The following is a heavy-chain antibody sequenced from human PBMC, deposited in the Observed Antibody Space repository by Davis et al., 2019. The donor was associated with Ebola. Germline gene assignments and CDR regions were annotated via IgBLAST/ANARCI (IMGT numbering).Heavy chain of an antibody. CDR2: ISGSGSST. D-gene: IGHD6-6*01. CDR1: GFTFSSYE. V-gene: IGHV3-23*01. Sequence: GGSLRLSCAASGFTFSSYEMNWVRQAPGKGLEWVSGISGSGSSTYYADSVKGRFTISRDNSKNTLYLQMNSLRAEDTAVYYCARGGAARPGWFDPWGQGTLVTVSS. CDR3: ARGGAARPGWFDP. J-gene: IGHJ5*02.